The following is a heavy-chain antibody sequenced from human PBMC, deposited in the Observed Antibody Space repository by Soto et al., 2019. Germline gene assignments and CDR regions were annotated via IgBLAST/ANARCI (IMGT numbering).Heavy chain of an antibody. J-gene: IGHJ6*02. D-gene: IGHD3-10*01. V-gene: IGHV1-46*01. CDR1: GYTFTRYY. Sequence: AAVMVSCKACGYTFTRYYMHWVRQAPGQGLEWMGIINPSGGSTSYAQKFQGRVTMTRDTSTSTVYMELSSLRSEDTAVYYCARDSEKLWFGELSRPDYGMDVWGQGTTVTVSS. CDR3: ARDSEKLWFGELSRPDYGMDV. CDR2: INPSGGST.